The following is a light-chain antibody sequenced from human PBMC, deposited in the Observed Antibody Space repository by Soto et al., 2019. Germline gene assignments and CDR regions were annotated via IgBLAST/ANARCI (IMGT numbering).Light chain of an antibody. CDR1: SSNIGTNT. CDR2: NDH. V-gene: IGLV1-44*01. J-gene: IGLJ3*02. Sequence: QSVLTQPPSASGTPGQGVTISCSGSSSNIGTNTVRWYLQLPGTAPKVLIYNDHERPSGVPDRFSGSKSGTSASLAISGLQSEDEADYYCAAWDDSFWVFGGGTKLTVL. CDR3: AAWDDSFWV.